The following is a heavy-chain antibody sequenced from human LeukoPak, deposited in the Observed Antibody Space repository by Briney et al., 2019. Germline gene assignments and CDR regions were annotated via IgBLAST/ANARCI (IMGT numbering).Heavy chain of an antibody. CDR3: ATYCGGDCYSGDY. Sequence: GGSLRLSCAASGFTFSDYRMNWVRQAPGKGLEWISYISNDLSTIHYAASVKGRFTISRDNARNSLYLQMDSLRAEDTAVYYCATYCGGDCYSGDYWGQGTLVTVSS. V-gene: IGHV3-48*04. D-gene: IGHD2-21*02. CDR1: GFTFSDYR. J-gene: IGHJ4*02. CDR2: ISNDLSTI.